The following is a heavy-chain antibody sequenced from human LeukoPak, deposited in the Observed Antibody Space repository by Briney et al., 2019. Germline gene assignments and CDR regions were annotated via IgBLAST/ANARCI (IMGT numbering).Heavy chain of an antibody. CDR2: IIPIFGTA. CDR1: GGTFSSYA. J-gene: IGHJ6*03. V-gene: IGHV1-69*13. Sequence: SVKVSCKASGGTFSSYAISWVRQAPGQGLEWMGGIIPIFGTANYAQKFQGRVTITADESTSTAYMELSSLRSEDTAVYYCAREESSSTNRYYYYYYMDVWAKGPRSPSP. CDR3: AREESSSTNRYYYYYYMDV. D-gene: IGHD6-6*01.